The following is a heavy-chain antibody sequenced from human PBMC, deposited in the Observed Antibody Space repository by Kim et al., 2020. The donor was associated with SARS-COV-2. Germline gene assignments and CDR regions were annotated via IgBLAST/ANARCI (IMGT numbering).Heavy chain of an antibody. CDR3: ARDIMMGGSYYNHFAFDI. CDR1: GGSISSYY. J-gene: IGHJ3*02. D-gene: IGHD1-26*01. V-gene: IGHV4-59*13. Sequence: SETLSLTCTVSGGSISSYYWSWIRQPPGKGLEWIGYIYYSGSTNYNPSLKSRVTISVDTSKNQFSLKLSSVTAADTAVYYCARDIMMGGSYYNHFAFDIWGQGTMVTVSS. CDR2: IYYSGST.